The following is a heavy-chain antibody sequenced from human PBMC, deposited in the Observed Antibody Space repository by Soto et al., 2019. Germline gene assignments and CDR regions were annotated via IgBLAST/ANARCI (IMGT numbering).Heavy chain of an antibody. CDR1: GYTFTNNG. Sequence: ASVKVSCKTSGYTFTNNGINWVRQAPGQGLEWMGWINPNSGGTNYAPKFQGRVTMTRDTSISTAYMDLSRLRSDDTAIYYCAPGSDYFDIWGPGTMVTVSS. D-gene: IGHD3-10*01. CDR2: INPNSGGT. CDR3: APGSDYFDI. J-gene: IGHJ3*02. V-gene: IGHV1-2*02.